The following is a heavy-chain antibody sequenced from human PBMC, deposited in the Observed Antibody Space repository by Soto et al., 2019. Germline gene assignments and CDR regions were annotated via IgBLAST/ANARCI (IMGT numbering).Heavy chain of an antibody. Sequence: QVQLVESGGGVVQPGRSLRLSCAASGLTFTNHGMHWVRQAPGKGLEWVAHISYDGTSEHYADSVKGRFTISRDNPNKTLHLQLNTLEHKDTALYYCAKGHLYNWNDPLDFWGQGTLVTVSS. CDR3: AKGHLYNWNDPLDF. V-gene: IGHV3-30*18. CDR1: GLTFTNHG. D-gene: IGHD1-20*01. J-gene: IGHJ4*02. CDR2: ISYDGTSE.